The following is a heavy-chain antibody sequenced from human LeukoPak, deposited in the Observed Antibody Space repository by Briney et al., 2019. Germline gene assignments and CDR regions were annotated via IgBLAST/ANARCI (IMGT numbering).Heavy chain of an antibody. V-gene: IGHV4-59*01. CDR1: GGSFSGYY. J-gene: IGHJ5*02. D-gene: IGHD3-10*01. CDR2: IYYSGST. Sequence: SETLSLTCAVYGGSFSGYYWSWIRQPPGKGLEWIGYIYYSGSTNYNPSLKSRVTISVDTSKNQFSLKLSSVTAADTAVYYCARDLRGMMVRGAMGWFDPWGQGTLVAVSS. CDR3: ARDLRGMMVRGAMGWFDP.